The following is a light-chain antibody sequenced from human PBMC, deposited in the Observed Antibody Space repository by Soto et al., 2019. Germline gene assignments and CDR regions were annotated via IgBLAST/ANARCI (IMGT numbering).Light chain of an antibody. V-gene: IGLV1-40*01. CDR3: QSYDTGLRGSV. J-gene: IGLJ3*02. CDR1: SSNIGARYD. Sequence: QSVLTQPPSVSGSPGQRVTISCTGSSSNIGARYDVHWYQQLPGTAPKLLIFDDSIRPSGVPDRFSASTSGTSAFLAITGLQAEDEADYYCQSYDTGLRGSVFGGGTKLTVL. CDR2: DDS.